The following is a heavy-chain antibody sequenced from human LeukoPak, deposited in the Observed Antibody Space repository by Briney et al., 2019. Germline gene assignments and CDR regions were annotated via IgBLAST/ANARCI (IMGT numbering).Heavy chain of an antibody. J-gene: IGHJ2*01. CDR3: ARASCSSTSCSRGWYFDL. CDR1: GGSFSGYY. V-gene: IGHV4-34*01. CDR2: INHSGST. D-gene: IGHD2-2*01. Sequence: SETLSLTCAVYGGSFSGYYWSWIRQPPGKGLEWIGEINHSGSTNYNPSLKSRVTISVHTSKNQFSLKLSSVTAADTAVYYCARASCSSTSCSRGWYFDLWGRGTLVTVSS.